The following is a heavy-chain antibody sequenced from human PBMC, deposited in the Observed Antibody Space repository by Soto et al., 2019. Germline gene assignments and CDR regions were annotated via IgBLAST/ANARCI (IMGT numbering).Heavy chain of an antibody. CDR2: FDPEDGET. J-gene: IGHJ5*02. CDR3: ATLSNDYWSGPNNWFDP. CDR1: GYTLTELS. D-gene: IGHD3-3*01. Sequence: ASVKVSCKVSGYTLTELSMHWVRQAPGKGLEWMGGFDPEDGETIYAQKFQGRVTMTEDTSTDTAYMELSSLRSEDTAVYYCATLSNDYWSGPNNWFDPWGQGTLVTVSS. V-gene: IGHV1-24*01.